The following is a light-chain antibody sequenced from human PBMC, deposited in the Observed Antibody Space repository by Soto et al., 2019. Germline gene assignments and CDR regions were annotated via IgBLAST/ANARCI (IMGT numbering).Light chain of an antibody. J-gene: IGKJ4*02. Sequence: DIQMTQSPSTLSASVGDRVTITCRASQSISNWLAWYQQKPGKAPKLLIYQTSNLDSGVPSRFSGSGSGTEFSLTLSSRQPDEFATYYCQQYKSFSLTCGGGTRVEVK. CDR2: QTS. CDR1: QSISNW. CDR3: QQYKSFSLT. V-gene: IGKV1-5*03.